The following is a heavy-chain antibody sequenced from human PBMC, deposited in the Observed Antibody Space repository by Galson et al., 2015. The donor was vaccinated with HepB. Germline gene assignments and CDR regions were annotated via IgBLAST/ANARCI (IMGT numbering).Heavy chain of an antibody. J-gene: IGHJ5*02. CDR3: AREGTLAYCGGDCYSDWFDP. V-gene: IGHV3-48*04. D-gene: IGHD2-21*02. CDR2: ISSSRSNI. Sequence: SLRLSCAASGFTFSTYSMNWVRQAPGKGLEWVSFISSSRSNIYYADSVKGRFTISRDNAKNSLYLQMNSLRAEDTAVYYCAREGTLAYCGGDCYSDWFDPWGQGTLVTVSS. CDR1: GFTFSTYS.